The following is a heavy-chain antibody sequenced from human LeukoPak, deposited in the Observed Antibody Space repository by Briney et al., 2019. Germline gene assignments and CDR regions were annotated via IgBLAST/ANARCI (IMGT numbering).Heavy chain of an antibody. J-gene: IGHJ4*02. CDR2: IYTSGST. V-gene: IGHV4-4*07. Sequence: PSETLSLTCTVSGGSISSYYWSWIRQPAGKGLEWIGRIYTSGSTNYNPSLKSRVTMSVDTSKNQFSLKLSSVTAADTAVYYCARDITYYDILTGYPIGHGFDYWGQGTLVTVSS. CDR3: ARDITYYDILTGYPIGHGFDY. CDR1: GGSISSYY. D-gene: IGHD3-9*01.